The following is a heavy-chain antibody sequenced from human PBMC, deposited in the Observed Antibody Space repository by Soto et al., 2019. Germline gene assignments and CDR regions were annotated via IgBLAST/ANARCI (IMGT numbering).Heavy chain of an antibody. D-gene: IGHD3-9*01. CDR2: ISYDGSNK. J-gene: IGHJ6*02. V-gene: IGHV3-30*18. CDR3: AKEALRYVYYYGMDV. Sequence: QVQLVESGGGVVQPGRSLRLSCAASGFTFSTYGMHWVRQAPGKGLEWVAVISYDGSNKYYADSVKGRFTISRDNSKNTLYLQMNSLRAEDTAVYYCAKEALRYVYYYGMDVWGQGTTVTVSS. CDR1: GFTFSTYG.